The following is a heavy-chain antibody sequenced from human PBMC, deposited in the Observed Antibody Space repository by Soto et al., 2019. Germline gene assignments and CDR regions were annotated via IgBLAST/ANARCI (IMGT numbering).Heavy chain of an antibody. D-gene: IGHD3-9*01. V-gene: IGHV3-23*01. CDR2: ISGSGGST. J-gene: IGHJ6*02. CDR1: GFTFSSYA. Sequence: PGGSLRLSCAASGFTFSSYAMSWVRQAPGKGLEWVSAISGSGGSTYYADSVKGRFTISRDNSKNTLYLQMNSQRAEDTAVYYCAKDFDILTGYSDGMDVWGQGTTVTVSS. CDR3: AKDFDILTGYSDGMDV.